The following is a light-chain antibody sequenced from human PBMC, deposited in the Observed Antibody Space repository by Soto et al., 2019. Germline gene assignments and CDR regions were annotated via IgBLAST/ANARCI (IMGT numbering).Light chain of an antibody. V-gene: IGKV3-20*01. CDR3: QHYGSLVLT. CDR1: QSVSSTY. Sequence: EIVLTQPPGTLSLSPGERATLSCRASQSVSSTYLAWYQQTPGQAPRLLIYGASSRATGIPDRFSGSGSGTDFTLTISRLEPEDFAVYYCQHYGSLVLTFGGGTKVEIK. CDR2: GAS. J-gene: IGKJ4*01.